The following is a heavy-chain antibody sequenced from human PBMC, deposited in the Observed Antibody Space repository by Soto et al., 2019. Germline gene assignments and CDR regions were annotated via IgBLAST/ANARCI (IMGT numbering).Heavy chain of an antibody. V-gene: IGHV1-46*01. Sequence: QVQLVQSGAEVKKPGASVKVSCKASGYTFTSYYMHWVRQAPGQGLEWMGIINPSGGSTSYAQKFQGRVTMTRDTSTSTVYMELSILRTEHTAVYYCARDNWNNGGDQVARRFDPWGQGTLVTVSS. J-gene: IGHJ5*02. CDR2: INPSGGST. CDR1: GYTFTSYY. D-gene: IGHD1-20*01. CDR3: ARDNWNNGGDQVARRFDP.